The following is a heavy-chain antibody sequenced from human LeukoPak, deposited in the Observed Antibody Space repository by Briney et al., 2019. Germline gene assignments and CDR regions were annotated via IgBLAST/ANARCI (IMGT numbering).Heavy chain of an antibody. V-gene: IGHV5-51*01. CDR3: ARAGLYHKGFDY. Sequence: GESLQISCKGSGYSSSTYWIAWGGQKPGRGLEWMGIIYPGDSDTRYSPSFQGQVTISVDKSSSTAYLQWSSLKASDTAMYFCARAGLYHKGFDYWGQGTLVTVSS. J-gene: IGHJ4*02. CDR1: GYSSSTYW. D-gene: IGHD2/OR15-2a*01. CDR2: IYPGDSDT.